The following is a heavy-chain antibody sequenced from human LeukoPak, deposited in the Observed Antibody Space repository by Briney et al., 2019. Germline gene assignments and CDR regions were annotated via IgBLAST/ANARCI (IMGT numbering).Heavy chain of an antibody. CDR1: GGSISSGGYS. CDR3: ARDLGNWFDP. V-gene: IGHV4-30-2*01. CDR2: IYHSGST. Sequence: PSQTLSLTCAVSGGSISSGGYSWSWIRKPPGKGLEWIGYIYHSGSTYYNPSLMSRVTISVDRSKNQFSLKLSSVTAADTAVYYCARDLGNWFDPWGQGTLVTVSS. J-gene: IGHJ5*02.